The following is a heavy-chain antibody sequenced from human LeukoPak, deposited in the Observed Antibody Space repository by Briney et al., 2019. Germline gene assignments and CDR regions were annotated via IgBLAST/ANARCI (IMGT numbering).Heavy chain of an antibody. V-gene: IGHV3-23*01. CDR3: AKGSSGYFADL. J-gene: IGHJ5*02. Sequence: GGSLRLSCAASGFIFNNYGLIWVRQAPGKGLEWVSAISNDGGGTTYADFVKGRFTISRDNSKNTVFLQMNSLRAEDTALYYCAKGSSGYFADLWGQGTLVTVSS. D-gene: IGHD3-22*01. CDR1: GFIFNNYG. CDR2: ISNDGGGT.